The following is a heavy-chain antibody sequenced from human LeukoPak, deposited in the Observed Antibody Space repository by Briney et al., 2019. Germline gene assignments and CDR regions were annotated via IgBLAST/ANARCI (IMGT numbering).Heavy chain of an antibody. Sequence: GGSLRLSCAAWGFTFNNYDMHWVRQAPGKGVEGVAVIWYDGSSPYYAHSVKARFTISRDNSKNTLYLQMTSLRAEDTAVYYCARDYTGSSEFDYWGQGALVTVSS. CDR3: ARDYTGSSEFDY. V-gene: IGHV3-33*01. CDR1: GFTFNNYD. J-gene: IGHJ4*02. D-gene: IGHD1-26*01. CDR2: IWYDGSSP.